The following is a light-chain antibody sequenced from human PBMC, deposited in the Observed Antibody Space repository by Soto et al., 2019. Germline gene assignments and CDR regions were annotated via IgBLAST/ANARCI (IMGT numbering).Light chain of an antibody. CDR1: QSISDW. CDR3: QQHNSSPWT. J-gene: IGKJ1*01. V-gene: IGKV1-5*01. Sequence: DIQMTQSPSTLSASVGDTVTITCRASQSISDWLAWFQQKPGKAPKLLIYDASSLESGVPSRFRGSGSGTEFTLTIKSLQPDDFATYYCQQHNSSPWTFGQGT. CDR2: DAS.